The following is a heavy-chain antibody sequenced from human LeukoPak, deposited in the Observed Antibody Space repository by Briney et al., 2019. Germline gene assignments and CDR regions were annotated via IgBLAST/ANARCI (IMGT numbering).Heavy chain of an antibody. D-gene: IGHD6-13*01. CDR1: GGSMNQYY. Sequence: PSETLSLTCTVSGGSMNQYYWSWIRQSAGKGLEWIGRIYSTGTTYYKPSLKSRVTMSVDTSHNQFSLKLTSMTAADTAVYYCASVGGIAAAKDYWGQGTLVTVSS. CDR2: IYSTGTT. V-gene: IGHV4-4*07. CDR3: ASVGGIAAAKDY. J-gene: IGHJ4*02.